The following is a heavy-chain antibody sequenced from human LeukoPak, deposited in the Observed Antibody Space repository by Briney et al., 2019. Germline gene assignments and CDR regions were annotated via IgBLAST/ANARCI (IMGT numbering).Heavy chain of an antibody. J-gene: IGHJ5*02. CDR2: ISDSGGST. Sequence: SGGSLRLSCAASAFTFSSYAMSWVRRAPGKGLEWVSTISDSGGSTYYADSVKGRFTISRDNSKNTMYLQMNSLRADDTAVYYCAKHTYDWFDPWGQGTLVTVSS. CDR1: AFTFSSYA. V-gene: IGHV3-23*01. CDR3: AKHTYDWFDP. D-gene: IGHD2-2*02.